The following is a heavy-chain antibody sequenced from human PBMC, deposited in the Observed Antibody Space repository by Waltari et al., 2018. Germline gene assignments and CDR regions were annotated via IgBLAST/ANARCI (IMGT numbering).Heavy chain of an antibody. V-gene: IGHV1-2*06. CDR3: ARGRELRYFDPHRNYFDY. J-gene: IGHJ4*02. CDR2: INPNSGGT. Sequence: QVQLVQSGAEVKKPGASVKVSCKASGYTFTGYYMHWVRPAPGQGLEWMGRINPNSGGTNYAQKFQGRVTMTRDTSISTAYMELSRLRSDDTAVYYCARGRELRYFDPHRNYFDYWGQGTLVTVSS. CDR1: GYTFTGYY. D-gene: IGHD3-9*01.